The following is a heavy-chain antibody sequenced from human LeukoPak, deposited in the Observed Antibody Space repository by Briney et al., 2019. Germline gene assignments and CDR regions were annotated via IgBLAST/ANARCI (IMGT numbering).Heavy chain of an antibody. V-gene: IGHV5-51*01. Sequence: GESLKISCQGSGYSVTSNWIGWVRQMPGKGLEWMGIVYPGDSETRYSPSFQGQVTMSADESIRTAFLEWSSLKASDSGMYYCARGSKKWGFCGAGACTVDSWGEGTLVSVSS. CDR1: GYSVTSNW. CDR3: ARGSKKWGFCGAGACTVDS. D-gene: IGHD3-3*01. CDR2: VYPGDSET. J-gene: IGHJ4*02.